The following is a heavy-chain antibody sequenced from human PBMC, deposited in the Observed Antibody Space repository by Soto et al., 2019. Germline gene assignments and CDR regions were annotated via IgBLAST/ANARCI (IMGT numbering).Heavy chain of an antibody. CDR2: ISSSSGTI. CDR1: GFTLSSYT. J-gene: IGHJ4*02. V-gene: IGHV3-21*01. D-gene: IGHD5-12*01. Sequence: GGSLRLSCAASGFTLSSYTMDWVRQAPGKGLEWVSSISSSSGTIYYADSVRGRFTISRDYAKDSLYLHMNSVRAEDKAVYYCARVGRGQDGYNSPGFDYWGQGTLVTVSS. CDR3: ARVGRGQDGYNSPGFDY.